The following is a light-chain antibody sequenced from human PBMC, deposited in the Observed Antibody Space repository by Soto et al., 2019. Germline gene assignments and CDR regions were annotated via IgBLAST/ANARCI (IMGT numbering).Light chain of an antibody. V-gene: IGKV3-20*01. Sequence: EIVLTQSPGTLSLSPGEGATLSCRASQSINSFLAWYQQKPGQAPRLLIYDASNRATGIPDRFSGSGSGTDFTLTISRLEPEDFAVYYCQQYGSSSWTFGQGTKVDI. CDR3: QQYGSSSWT. J-gene: IGKJ1*01. CDR2: DAS. CDR1: QSINSF.